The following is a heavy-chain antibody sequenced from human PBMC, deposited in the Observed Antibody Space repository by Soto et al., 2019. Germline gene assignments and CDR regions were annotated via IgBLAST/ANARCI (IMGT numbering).Heavy chain of an antibody. CDR2: IFHTGTP. V-gene: IGHV4-59*01. CDR3: AREASVGTSPFSNSGWYGYFDY. Sequence: SEPLSLTCTVSGGSISPYYWSWIRHPPGGGLEWIGYIFHTGTPRYSPSLESRVTMSVDSSKNQVYLKLTSVTAADTAVYFCAREASVGTSPFSNSGWYGYFDYWGPGALVTVSS. D-gene: IGHD6-19*01. CDR1: GGSISPYY. J-gene: IGHJ4*02.